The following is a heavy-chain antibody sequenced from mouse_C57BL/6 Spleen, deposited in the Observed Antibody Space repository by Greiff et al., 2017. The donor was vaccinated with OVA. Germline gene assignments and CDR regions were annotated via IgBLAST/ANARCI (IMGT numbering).Heavy chain of an antibody. V-gene: IGHV5-17*01. CDR2: ISSGSSTI. D-gene: IGHD2-3*01. CDR3: ARLGLLGAMDY. Sequence: EVQRVESGGGLVKPGGSLKLSCAASGFTFSDYGMHWVRQAPEKGLEWVAYISSGSSTIYYADTVKGRFTISRDNAKNTLFLQMTSLRSEDTAMYYCARLGLLGAMDYWGQGTSVTVSS. CDR1: GFTFSDYG. J-gene: IGHJ4*01.